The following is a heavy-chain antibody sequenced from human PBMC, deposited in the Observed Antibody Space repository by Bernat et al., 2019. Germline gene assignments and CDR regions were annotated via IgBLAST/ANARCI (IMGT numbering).Heavy chain of an antibody. CDR1: GGSFSGYY. D-gene: IGHD3-10*01. J-gene: IGHJ5*02. Sequence: QVQLQQWGAGLLKPSETLSLTCAVYGGSFSGYYWSWFRQPPGKGLEWIGEINHSGSTNYNPSLKSRVTISVDTSRNQFSLKLSSVTAADTTVYSCARGLVAKMVQGVIIAALFDPWGQGTLVTVSS. CDR2: INHSGST. CDR3: ARGLVAKMVQGVIIAALFDP. V-gene: IGHV4-34*01.